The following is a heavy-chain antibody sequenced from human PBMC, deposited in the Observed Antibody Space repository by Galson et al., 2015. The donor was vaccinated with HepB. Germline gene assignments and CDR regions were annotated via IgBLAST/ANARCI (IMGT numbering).Heavy chain of an antibody. V-gene: IGHV1-46*03. CDR1: GYTFTSYY. D-gene: IGHD3-10*01. CDR3: ARAITMVRGRGAFDI. J-gene: IGHJ3*02. CDR2: INPSGGST. Sequence: SVKVSCKASGYTFTSYYMHWVRQAPGQGLEWMGIINPSGGSTIYAQRFQGRITMTRDTSTSTVYMELSSLRSEDTAVYYCARAITMVRGRGAFDIWGQGTMVTVSS.